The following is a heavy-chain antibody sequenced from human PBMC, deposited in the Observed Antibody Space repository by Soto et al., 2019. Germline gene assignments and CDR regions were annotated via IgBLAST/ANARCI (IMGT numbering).Heavy chain of an antibody. V-gene: IGHV3-74*01. D-gene: IGHD2-15*01. Sequence: EVQLVESGGGLVQPGGSLRLSCAASGFSFSSYWMHWLRQVPGKGLVWVSRINGDGDYTNYADSVKGRFTISRDNAKNTRELQMNSLRAEDTAVYYCARERGGYSSDFWGQGTLVTVSS. J-gene: IGHJ4*02. CDR2: INGDGDYT. CDR1: GFSFSSYW. CDR3: ARERGGYSSDF.